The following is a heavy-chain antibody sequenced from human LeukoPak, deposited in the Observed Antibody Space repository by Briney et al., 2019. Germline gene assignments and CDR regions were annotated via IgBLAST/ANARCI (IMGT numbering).Heavy chain of an antibody. CDR1: GFTFSSYS. J-gene: IGHJ6*03. D-gene: IGHD2-2*01. CDR3: GKKPGGGVVPAATPYYYYYYMDV. CDR2: ISSSSSTI. V-gene: IGHV3-48*01. Sequence: GGSLRLSCAASGFTFSSYSMNWVRQAPGKGLEWVSYISSSSSTIYYADSVKGRFTISRDNSKNTLYLQMNSLRAEDTAVYYCGKKPGGGVVPAATPYYYYYYMDVWGKGTTVTVSS.